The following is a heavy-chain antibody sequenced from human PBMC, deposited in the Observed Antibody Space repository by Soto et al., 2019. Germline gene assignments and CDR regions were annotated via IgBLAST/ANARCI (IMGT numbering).Heavy chain of an antibody. CDR3: AKDPGFIDWLYFDY. J-gene: IGHJ4*02. D-gene: IGHD3-9*01. CDR2: ISGSGGST. Sequence: QPGGSLRLSCAASGFTFSSYAMSWVRQAPGKGLEWVSAISGSGGSTYYADSVKGRFTTSRDNSKNTLYLQMNSLRAEDTAVYYCAKDPGFIDWLYFDYWGQGTLVTVSS. V-gene: IGHV3-23*01. CDR1: GFTFSSYA.